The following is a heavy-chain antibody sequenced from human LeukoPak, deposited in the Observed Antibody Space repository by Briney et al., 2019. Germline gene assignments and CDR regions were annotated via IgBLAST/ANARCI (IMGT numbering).Heavy chain of an antibody. CDR2: IIPIFGTA. Sequence: SVKVSCKASGYTFTGYYMHWVRQAPGQGLEWMGGIIPIFGTANYAQKFQGRVTITADESTSTAYMELSSLRSEDTAVYYCARARDCSSTSCYGVSWFDPWGQGTLVTVSS. V-gene: IGHV1-69*13. CDR1: GYTFTGYY. J-gene: IGHJ5*02. CDR3: ARARDCSSTSCYGVSWFDP. D-gene: IGHD2-2*01.